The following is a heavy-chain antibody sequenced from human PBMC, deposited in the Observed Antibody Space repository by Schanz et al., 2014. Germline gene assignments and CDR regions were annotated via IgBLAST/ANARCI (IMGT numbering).Heavy chain of an antibody. J-gene: IGHJ4*02. CDR3: ARDQSPYTNSSDVRYFDY. Sequence: QVQLVQSGAEVKKPGASLKVSCKASGYTFTSYSMHWVRQAPGQGLEWMGWINTASGNTRYSEAFQGRVTMTRDTSATTAYMELSSLTSEDTAVYFCARDQSPYTNSSDVRYFDYWGQGSLVTVSS. CDR2: INTASGNT. CDR1: GYTFTSYS. D-gene: IGHD6-6*01. V-gene: IGHV1-3*04.